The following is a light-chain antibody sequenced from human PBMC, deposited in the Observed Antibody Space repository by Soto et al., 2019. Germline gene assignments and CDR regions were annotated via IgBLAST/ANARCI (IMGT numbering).Light chain of an antibody. J-gene: IGKJ2*01. CDR3: VQHSDYPFT. CDR2: GAS. Sequence: EIVLTQSPGTLSLSPGERATLSCRASQSVSTRSLAWYQQKPGQAPRLLISGASSRAADIPDRFSGSGSGTDFTLTINRLEPEDFATYFCVQHSDYPFTFGQGTRLEI. V-gene: IGKV3-20*01. CDR1: QSVSTRS.